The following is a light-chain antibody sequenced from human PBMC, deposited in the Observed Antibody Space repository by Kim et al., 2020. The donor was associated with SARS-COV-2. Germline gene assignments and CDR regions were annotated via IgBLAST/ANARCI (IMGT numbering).Light chain of an antibody. J-gene: IGKJ1*01. Sequence: PGESAALSCRASQRVSSNLAVYQQKPGQAPRLLLYGASTRATGIPARFSGSGSGTEFTLTISSLQSEEFAVYYCQQYNNRPPWTFGQGTKVDIK. V-gene: IGKV3-15*01. CDR3: QQYNNRPPWT. CDR2: GAS. CDR1: QRVSSN.